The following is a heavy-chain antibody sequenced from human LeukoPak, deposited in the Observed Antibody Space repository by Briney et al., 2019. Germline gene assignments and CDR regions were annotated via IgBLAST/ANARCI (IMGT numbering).Heavy chain of an antibody. CDR3: ARGAAMVRGVVDY. D-gene: IGHD3-10*01. CDR2: IYHSGST. J-gene: IGHJ4*02. Sequence: PSETLSLTCTVSGYSISSGYYWGWIRQPPGKGLEWIGSIYHSGSTYYNPSLKSRVTISVDTSKNQFSLKLSSVTAADTAVYYCARGAAMVRGVVDYWGQGTLVTVSS. V-gene: IGHV4-38-2*02. CDR1: GYSISSGYY.